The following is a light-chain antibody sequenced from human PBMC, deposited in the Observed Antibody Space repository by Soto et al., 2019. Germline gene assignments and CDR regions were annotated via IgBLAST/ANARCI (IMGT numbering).Light chain of an antibody. Sequence: EIVSTQSPATLSLSPGERATLSCRASQSVSSYLAWYQQKPGQAPRLLIYDASNRATGIPARFSGSGSGTDFTLTISSLEPEDFAVYYCQQRSNWPPGLTFGGGTKVDIK. CDR2: DAS. V-gene: IGKV3-11*01. CDR3: QQRSNWPPGLT. CDR1: QSVSSY. J-gene: IGKJ4*01.